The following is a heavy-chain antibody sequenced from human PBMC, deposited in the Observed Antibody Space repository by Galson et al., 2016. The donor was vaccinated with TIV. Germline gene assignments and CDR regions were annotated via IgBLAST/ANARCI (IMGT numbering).Heavy chain of an antibody. CDR3: ARDLSTDTTTPFDY. CDR1: GYSFTGNY. V-gene: IGHV1-2*02. J-gene: IGHJ4*02. CDR2: INPTCGDA. Sequence: SVKVSCKASGYSFTGNYIHWVRQAPGQGLEWMGWINPTCGDANYQKRFQDRVTMTRDTSITTVYTDLNRLTSDDTAVYYCARDLSTDTTTPFDYWGQGTLVTV. D-gene: IGHD4-17*01.